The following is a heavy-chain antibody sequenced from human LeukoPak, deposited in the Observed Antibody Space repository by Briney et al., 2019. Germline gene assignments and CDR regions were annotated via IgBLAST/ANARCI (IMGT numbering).Heavy chain of an antibody. V-gene: IGHV1-69*05. CDR1: GGTFSSYA. J-gene: IGHJ4*02. D-gene: IGHD5-24*01. CDR3: ARENPVSRHLPGSMADY. CDR2: IIPIFGTA. Sequence: SVKVSCKASGGTFSSYAISWVRQAPGQGLEWMGGIIPIFGTANYAQKFQGRVTITTDESTSTAYMELSSLRSEDTAVYYCARENPVSRHLPGSMADYWGQGTLVTVSS.